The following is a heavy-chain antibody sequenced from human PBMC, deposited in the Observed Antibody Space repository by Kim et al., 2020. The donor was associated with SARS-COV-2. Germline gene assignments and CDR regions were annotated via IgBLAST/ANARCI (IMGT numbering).Heavy chain of an antibody. V-gene: IGHV3-23*01. CDR3: AKDASRMVRIILTGYYEPNWFDP. Sequence: GGSLRLSCAASGFTFSSYAMSWVRQAPGKGLEWVSAISGSGGSTYYADSVKGRFTISRDNSKNTLYLQMNSLRAEDTAVYYCAKDASRMVRIILTGYYEPNWFDPWGQGTLVTVSS. D-gene: IGHD3-9*01. CDR1: GFTFSSYA. J-gene: IGHJ5*02. CDR2: ISGSGGST.